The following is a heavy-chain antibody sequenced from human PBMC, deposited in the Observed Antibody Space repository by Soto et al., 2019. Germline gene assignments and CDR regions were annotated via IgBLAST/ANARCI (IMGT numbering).Heavy chain of an antibody. D-gene: IGHD2-8*01. CDR3: ARAEARYCTNCVGYLRE. CDR2: IYYSGST. V-gene: IGHV4-59*01. J-gene: IGHJ4*02. Sequence: SETLSLTCTVSGGSISSYYWSWIRQPPGKGLEWIGYIYYSGSTNYNPSLKSRVTISVDTSKNQFSLKLSSVTAADTAVYYCARAEARYCTNCVGYLREWGPGSLVTVSS. CDR1: GGSISSYY.